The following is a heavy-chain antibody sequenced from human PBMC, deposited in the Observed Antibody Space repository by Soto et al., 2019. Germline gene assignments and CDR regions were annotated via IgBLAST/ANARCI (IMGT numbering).Heavy chain of an antibody. J-gene: IGHJ4*02. CDR1: GYTFTSSG. V-gene: IGHV1-18*01. Sequence: QVQLVQSGAEVKKPGASVKVSCKASGYTFTSSGISWVRQAPGQGPEWMGWLSTYNGDTNYAQKFQGRVTMTTDTSTSTAYMDLRSLRSDYRAVYYCARTVAGYFDSWGQGTLVTVSS. CDR2: LSTYNGDT. D-gene: IGHD6-19*01. CDR3: ARTVAGYFDS.